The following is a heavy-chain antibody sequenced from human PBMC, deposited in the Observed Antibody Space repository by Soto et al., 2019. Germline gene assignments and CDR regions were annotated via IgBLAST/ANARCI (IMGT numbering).Heavy chain of an antibody. CDR3: ARGLAVAGDYFDY. Sequence: QVQLQQWGAGLLKPSETLSLTCAVYGGSFSGYYWSWIRQPPGKGLEWIGEINHSGSTNYNPSLMSRVTITVDTSKNQFSLKLSSVTASDTAVYYCARGLAVAGDYFDYWGQGTLVTVSS. D-gene: IGHD6-19*01. J-gene: IGHJ4*02. CDR2: INHSGST. V-gene: IGHV4-34*01. CDR1: GGSFSGYY.